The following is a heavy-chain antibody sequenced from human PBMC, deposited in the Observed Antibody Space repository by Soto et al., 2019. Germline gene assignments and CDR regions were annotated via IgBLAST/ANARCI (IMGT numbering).Heavy chain of an antibody. CDR2: ISGSGGST. V-gene: IGHV3-23*01. CDR1: GFTFSSYA. D-gene: IGHD5-12*01. Sequence: VQLLESGGGLVQPGGSLRLSCAASGFTFSSYAMSWVRQAPGKGLEWVSAISGSGGSTYYADSVKGRFTISRDNSKNTLYLQMNSLRAEDTAVYYCAKDSGYDGVYYYYMDVWGKGTTVTVSS. CDR3: AKDSGYDGVYYYYMDV. J-gene: IGHJ6*03.